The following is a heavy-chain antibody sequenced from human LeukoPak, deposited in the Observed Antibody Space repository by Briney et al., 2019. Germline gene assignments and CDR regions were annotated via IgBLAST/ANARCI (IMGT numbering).Heavy chain of an antibody. D-gene: IGHD3-10*01. V-gene: IGHV1-46*01. CDR1: RYTFTNYY. Sequence: ASVKVSCNASRYTFTNYYMHWVRQAPGQGLEWMGIINPSSGNTIYAQKFQGSVTMTRDTSTSTVYMELSSLRSEDTAVYYCASTYGSGSGFDPWGQGTLVTVSS. CDR3: ASTYGSGSGFDP. CDR2: INPSSGNT. J-gene: IGHJ5*02.